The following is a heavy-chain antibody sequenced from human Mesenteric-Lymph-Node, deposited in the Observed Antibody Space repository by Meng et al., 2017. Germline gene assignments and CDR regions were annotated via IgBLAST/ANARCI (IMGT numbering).Heavy chain of an antibody. J-gene: IGHJ4*02. CDR1: GYTFTGYY. CDR2: INPNNGGA. CDR3: ARDLSGYYSFVDY. V-gene: IGHV1-2*06. D-gene: IGHD3-22*01. Sequence: QVQLGQSGAEVKRPGASVKVSCKASGYTFTGYYMQWVRQAPGQGLEWMGRINPNNGGANYAQQFQGRVTMTTDTSISTAYMELSRLRSDDTAVYYCARDLSGYYSFVDYWGQGTLVTVFS.